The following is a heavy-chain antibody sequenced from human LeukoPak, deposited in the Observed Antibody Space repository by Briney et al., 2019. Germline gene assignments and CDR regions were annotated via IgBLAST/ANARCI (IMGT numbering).Heavy chain of an antibody. CDR1: GDIVSSNSVT. Sequence: SQTLSLTCAISGDIVSSNSVTWNWIRQSPSRGPEWLGRTYYRSTWYNDYAVSVRGRITVNPDTSKNQFSLHLNSVTPEDTAVYYCARRLTQYDCFDPWGQGILVTVSS. J-gene: IGHJ5*02. CDR2: TYYRSTWYN. CDR3: ARRLTQYDCFDP. V-gene: IGHV6-1*01. D-gene: IGHD2-2*01.